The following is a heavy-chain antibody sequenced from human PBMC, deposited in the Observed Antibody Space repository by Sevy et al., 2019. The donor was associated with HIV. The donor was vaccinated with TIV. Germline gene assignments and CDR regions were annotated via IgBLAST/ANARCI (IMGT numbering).Heavy chain of an antibody. Sequence: GESLKISCKGSGYRFISYWIGWVRQMPGKGLEWMGIIYPGDSDIRYSPSFQGQVTISADKSISTDYLQWSSLQASDTAMYFCARRGFDSSGYPQYYFDYWGQGTLVTVSS. CDR2: IYPGDSDI. V-gene: IGHV5-51*01. J-gene: IGHJ4*02. CDR1: GYRFISYW. D-gene: IGHD3-22*01. CDR3: ARRGFDSSGYPQYYFDY.